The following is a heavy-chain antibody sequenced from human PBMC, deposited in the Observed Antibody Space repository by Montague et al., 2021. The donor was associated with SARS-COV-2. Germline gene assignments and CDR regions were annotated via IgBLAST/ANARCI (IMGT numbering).Heavy chain of an antibody. V-gene: IGHV3-74*01. J-gene: IGHJ4*02. Sequence: SLRLSCAASGFTFSSYAMSWVRQAPGKGLVWVSRINSDGSSTSYADSVKGRFTISRDNAKNTLYLQMNSLRAEDTAVYYCARDRGTQYGDFPYDYWGQGTLVTVSS. CDR1: GFTFSSYA. D-gene: IGHD4-17*01. CDR3: ARDRGTQYGDFPYDY. CDR2: INSDGSST.